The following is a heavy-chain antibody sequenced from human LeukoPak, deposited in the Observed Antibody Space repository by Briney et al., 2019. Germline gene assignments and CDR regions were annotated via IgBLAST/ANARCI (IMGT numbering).Heavy chain of an antibody. CDR2: INPNSGGT. D-gene: IGHD3-10*01. Sequence: ASVKVSCKASGYTFTGYYMHWVRQAPGQGLEWMGWINPNSGGTNYAQKFQGRVTMTRDTSISTAYMELSRLRSDDTAVYYCASSMVRGGTTYYGMDVRGQGTTVTVSS. J-gene: IGHJ6*01. CDR1: GYTFTGYY. V-gene: IGHV1-2*02. CDR3: ASSMVRGGTTYYGMDV.